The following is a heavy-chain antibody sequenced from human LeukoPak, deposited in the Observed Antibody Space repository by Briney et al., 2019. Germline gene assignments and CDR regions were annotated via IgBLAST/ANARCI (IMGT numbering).Heavy chain of an antibody. CDR3: ARGRRSRHIVVVTAIYYYYGMDV. CDR1: GGSFSGYY. J-gene: IGHJ6*02. Sequence: PSKTLSLTCAVYGGSFSGYYWSWIRQPPGKGLGWIGEINHSGSTNYNPSLKSRVTISVDTSKNQFSLKLSSVTAADTAVYYCARGRRSRHIVVVTAIYYYYGMDVWGQGTTVTVSS. D-gene: IGHD2-21*02. CDR2: INHSGST. V-gene: IGHV4-34*01.